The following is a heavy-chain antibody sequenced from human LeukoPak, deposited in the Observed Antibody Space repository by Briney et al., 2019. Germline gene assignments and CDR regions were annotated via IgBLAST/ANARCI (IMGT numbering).Heavy chain of an antibody. CDR2: ISGSGGST. J-gene: IGHJ4*02. CDR1: GFTFSSYA. V-gene: IGHV3-23*01. CDR3: ATEAIAVGYQGYYFDY. D-gene: IGHD6-19*01. Sequence: PGGSLRLSCAASGFTFSSYAMSWVRKAPGKGLEWVSAISGSGGSTYYADSVKGRFTISRDNSKNTLYLQMNSLRAEDTAVYYCATEAIAVGYQGYYFDYWGQGTLVTVSS.